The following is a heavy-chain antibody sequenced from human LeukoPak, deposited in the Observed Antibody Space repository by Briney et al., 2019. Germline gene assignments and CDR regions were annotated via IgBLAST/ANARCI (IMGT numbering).Heavy chain of an antibody. J-gene: IGHJ6*02. CDR2: ISGSGGST. CDR3: AKSFIEAIYGMDV. Sequence: GGSLRLSCAASGFTFSSYAMSWVRQAPGNGLEWVSAISGSGGSTYYADSVKGRFTISRDNSKNTLYLQMNSLRAEDTAVYYCAKSFIEAIYGMDVWGQGTTVTVSS. V-gene: IGHV3-23*01. CDR1: GFTFSSYA. D-gene: IGHD6-13*01.